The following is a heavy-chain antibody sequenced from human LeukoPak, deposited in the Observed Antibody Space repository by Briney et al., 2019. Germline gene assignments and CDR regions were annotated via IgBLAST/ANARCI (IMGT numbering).Heavy chain of an antibody. CDR3: ARESVIANDAFDI. D-gene: IGHD3-22*01. V-gene: IGHV3-48*03. CDR1: GFTFSSYE. Sequence: SGGSLRLSCAASGFTFSSYEMNWVRQAPGKGLEWVSYISSSGSTIYYADSVKGRFTISRDNAKNSLYLQMNSLRAEDTAIYFCARESVIANDAFDIWGQGTMVTVSS. CDR2: ISSSGSTI. J-gene: IGHJ3*02.